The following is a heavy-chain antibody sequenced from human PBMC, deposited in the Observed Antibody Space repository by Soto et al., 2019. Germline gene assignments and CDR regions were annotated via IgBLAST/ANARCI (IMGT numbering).Heavy chain of an antibody. CDR3: ARPHDYGGNPHFDY. Sequence: SVKVSCKASGGTFSSYAISWVRQAPGQGLEWMGGIIPIFGTANYAQKFQGRVTITADESTSTAYMELSSLRSEDTAVYYCARPHDYGGNPHFDYWGQGTLVTVSS. CDR2: IIPIFGTA. V-gene: IGHV1-69*13. CDR1: GGTFSSYA. D-gene: IGHD4-17*01. J-gene: IGHJ4*02.